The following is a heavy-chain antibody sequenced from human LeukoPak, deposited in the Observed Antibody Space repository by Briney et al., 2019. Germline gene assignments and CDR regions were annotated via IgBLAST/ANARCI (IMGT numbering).Heavy chain of an antibody. Sequence: GGSLRLSCAASGLTFSSYSMNSVRRAPGKGLEGVSSISSSSSYIYYADSVKGRFTISRDNAKNSLYLQMNSLRAEDTAVYYCASLTSTGRFDYWGQGTLVTVSS. J-gene: IGHJ4*02. CDR1: GLTFSSYS. CDR3: ASLTSTGRFDY. D-gene: IGHD3-10*01. V-gene: IGHV3-21*01. CDR2: ISSSSSYI.